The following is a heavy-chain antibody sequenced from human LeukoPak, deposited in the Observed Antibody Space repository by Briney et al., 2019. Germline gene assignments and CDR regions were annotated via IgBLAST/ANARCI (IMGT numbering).Heavy chain of an antibody. CDR2: ISGSGGCT. J-gene: IGHJ5*02. CDR3: AKRIMGATKWFDP. D-gene: IGHD1-26*01. Sequence: GGSLRLFCAASGFTSSSYAMSWVRQDPGKGLEWVSTISGSGGCTYYADSVTGRFTISRDNSKNTLDLKMNSLRAEDTAVYYCAKRIMGATKWFDPWGQGTLVTVSS. CDR1: GFTSSSYA. V-gene: IGHV3-23*01.